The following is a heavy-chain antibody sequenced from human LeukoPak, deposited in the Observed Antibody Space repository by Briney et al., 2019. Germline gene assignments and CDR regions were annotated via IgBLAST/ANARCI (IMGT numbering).Heavy chain of an antibody. D-gene: IGHD3-10*01. CDR3: ARVITMVRGVIISYYYHYMDV. J-gene: IGHJ6*03. V-gene: IGHV3-21*01. CDR2: ISSSSSYI. Sequence: GGSLRLSCAASGFTFSSYSMNWVRQAPGKGLEWVSSISSSSSYIYYADSVKGRFTISRDNAKNSLYLQMNSLRAEDTAVYYCARVITMVRGVIISYYYHYMDVWGKGTTVTISS. CDR1: GFTFSSYS.